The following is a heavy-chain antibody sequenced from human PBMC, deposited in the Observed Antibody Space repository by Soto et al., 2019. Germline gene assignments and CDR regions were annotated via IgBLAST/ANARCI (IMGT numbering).Heavy chain of an antibody. V-gene: IGHV1-69*10. J-gene: IGHJ4*02. Sequence: ASVKVSCKASGGTFSSYAISWVRQAPGQGLEWMGGIIPILGIANYAQKFQGRATITADKSPSTAYMELSSLRSEDTAVYYCARDQDYYDSSGYYFDYWGQGTLVTVSS. CDR1: GGTFSSYA. CDR2: IIPILGIA. D-gene: IGHD3-22*01. CDR3: ARDQDYYDSSGYYFDY.